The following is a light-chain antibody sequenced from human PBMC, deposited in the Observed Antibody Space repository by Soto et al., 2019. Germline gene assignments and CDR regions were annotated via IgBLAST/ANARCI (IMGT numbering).Light chain of an antibody. Sequence: VLTPFPATLTLSPGEGATLCCRASQSGSNFLAWYQQKPGQAPRLLIYDASNRATGIPVRFSGSGSGTYFTLTISSLEPEDFGLYYCQQRSDWFTFGQGTRLEI. CDR1: QSGSNF. J-gene: IGKJ5*01. CDR3: QQRSDWFT. V-gene: IGKV3-11*01. CDR2: DAS.